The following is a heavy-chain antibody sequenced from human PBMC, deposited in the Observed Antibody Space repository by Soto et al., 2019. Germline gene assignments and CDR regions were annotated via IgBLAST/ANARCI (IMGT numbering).Heavy chain of an antibody. CDR3: ARDPYHWESSGWYANWFDP. V-gene: IGHV1-46*01. Sequence: ASVKVSCKASGYTFTSYYMHWVRQAPGQGLEWMGIINPSGGSTSYAQKFQGRVTMTKNSLYLQMNSLRAEDTAVYYCARDPYHWESSGWYANWFDPWGQGTLVTVSS. CDR2: INPSGGST. D-gene: IGHD6-19*01. J-gene: IGHJ5*02. CDR1: GYTFTSYY.